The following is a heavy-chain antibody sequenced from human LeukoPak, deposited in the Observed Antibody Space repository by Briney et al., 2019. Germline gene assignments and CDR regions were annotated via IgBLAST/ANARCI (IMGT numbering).Heavy chain of an antibody. V-gene: IGHV4-38-2*02. J-gene: IGHJ4*02. D-gene: IGHD7-27*01. CDR1: GYSISSGYY. CDR3: ARGSGSNAWGNDY. CDR2: IYHSGST. Sequence: SETLSLTCTVSGYSISSGYYWGWIRQPPGKGLEWIGSIYHSGSTYYNPSLKSRVTISVDTSKNQFSLKLSSVTAADTAVYYCARGSGSNAWGNDYWGQGTLVTVSS.